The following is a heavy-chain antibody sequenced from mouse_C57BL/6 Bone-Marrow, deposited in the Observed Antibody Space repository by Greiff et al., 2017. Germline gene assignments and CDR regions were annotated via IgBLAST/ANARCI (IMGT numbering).Heavy chain of an antibody. Sequence: DVKLVESGGGLVKPGGSLKLSCAASGFTFSSYAMSWVRQTPEKRLEWVATISDGGSYIYYPDNVKGRFTISRDNAKNNLYLQMSHLKSEDTAMYYCASNWGVPYAMDYWGQGTSVTVSS. CDR2: ISDGGSYI. CDR1: GFTFSSYA. V-gene: IGHV5-4*03. J-gene: IGHJ4*01. D-gene: IGHD4-1*02. CDR3: ASNWGVPYAMDY.